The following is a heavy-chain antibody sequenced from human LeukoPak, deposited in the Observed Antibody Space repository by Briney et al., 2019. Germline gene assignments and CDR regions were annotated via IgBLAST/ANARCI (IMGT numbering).Heavy chain of an antibody. CDR2: IRSKANSYAT. V-gene: IGHV3-73*01. D-gene: IGHD6-13*01. J-gene: IGHJ6*02. CDR3: TSGIAAAGKAYYGMDV. CDR1: GFTFSGSA. Sequence: PGGSLRLSCAASGFTFSGSAMHWVRQASGKGLEWVGRIRSKANSYATAYAASVKGRFTISRDDSKNTAYLQMNSLKTEDTAVYYCTSGIAAAGKAYYGMDVWGQGTTVTVSS.